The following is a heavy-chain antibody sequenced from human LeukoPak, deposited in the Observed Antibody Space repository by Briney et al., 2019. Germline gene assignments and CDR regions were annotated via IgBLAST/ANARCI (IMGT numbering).Heavy chain of an antibody. Sequence: ASVKVSCKASGYTFSSYGISWLRQAPGQGLEWMGWISGNNGNTNYAQKFHDRVTMTTDTSTTTVYMELRSLTSDDTAMYYCARDQSPGLFDYWGQGTLVSVSS. CDR3: ARDQSPGLFDY. J-gene: IGHJ4*02. V-gene: IGHV1-18*01. CDR1: GYTFSSYG. CDR2: ISGNNGNT.